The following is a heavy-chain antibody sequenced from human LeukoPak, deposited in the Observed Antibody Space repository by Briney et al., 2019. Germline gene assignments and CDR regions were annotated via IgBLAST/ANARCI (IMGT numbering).Heavy chain of an antibody. D-gene: IGHD5-18*01. J-gene: IGHJ4*02. CDR3: AKVRGYSYGPTDY. V-gene: IGHV3-23*01. CDR2: ISGSGGST. CDR1: GFTFSSYA. Sequence: GGSLRLSCAASGFTFSSYAMSWVRQAPGKGLEWVSAISGSGGSTYYADSVKGRFTISRDNSKNTLYLQMSSLRAEDTAVYHCAKVRGYSYGPTDYWGQGTLVTVSS.